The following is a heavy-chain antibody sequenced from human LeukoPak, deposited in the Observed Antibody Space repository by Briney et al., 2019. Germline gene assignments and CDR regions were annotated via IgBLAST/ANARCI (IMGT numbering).Heavy chain of an antibody. J-gene: IGHJ4*02. CDR2: MSGSGGST. CDR1: GFTFTSYG. CDR3: AKDWNIVVVIAILLFDY. D-gene: IGHD2-21*01. Sequence: GGSLRLSCAASGFTFTSYGMSWFRGAPGKAPIWVPSMSGSGGSTYYADSVKGRFTIPRDNSKNTLYLQMISLSAEDTAAFYCAKDWNIVVVIAILLFDYWGQGTLVTVSS. V-gene: IGHV3-23*01.